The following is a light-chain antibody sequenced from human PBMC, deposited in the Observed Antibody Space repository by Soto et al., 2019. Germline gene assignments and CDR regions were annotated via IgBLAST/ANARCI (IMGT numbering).Light chain of an antibody. CDR1: QSFRGL. J-gene: IGKJ5*01. CDR2: DAY. Sequence: EVVLTQAPVTLSLSPGERSTLSCRASQSFRGLLAWYQQKPGQAPRLLIYDAYNRATGIPPRSSGSGSGTDFTLTISSLEPEDSEVYYCQQRHMWPITFGQGTRLEIK. CDR3: QQRHMWPIT. V-gene: IGKV3-11*01.